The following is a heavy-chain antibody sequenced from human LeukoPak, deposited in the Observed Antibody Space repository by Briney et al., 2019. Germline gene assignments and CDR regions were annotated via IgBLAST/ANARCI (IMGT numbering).Heavy chain of an antibody. CDR1: GGSFSGYY. J-gene: IGHJ4*02. CDR3: ARIVGATTEDY. Sequence: SETLSLTCAVYGGSFSGYYWSWIRQPPGKGLEWIGEINHSGSTNYNPSLKSRVTISVDTSKNQFPLKLSSVTAADTAVYYCARIVGATTEDYWGQVTLVTVSS. CDR2: INHSGST. V-gene: IGHV4-34*01. D-gene: IGHD1-26*01.